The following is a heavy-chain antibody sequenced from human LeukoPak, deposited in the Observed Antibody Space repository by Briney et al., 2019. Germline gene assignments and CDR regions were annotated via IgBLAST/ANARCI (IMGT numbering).Heavy chain of an antibody. V-gene: IGHV1-18*01. Sequence: ASVKVSCKASGYTFTNYGFTWVRQAPGQGLEWMGWFSAYNGNTDYAQIFQGRVTMTTDTSTNTAYMELRSLTSDDTAVYFCARVFGYYYFYMDVWGEGTTVIISS. CDR2: FSAYNGNT. CDR3: ARVFGYYYFYMDV. D-gene: IGHD3/OR15-3a*01. J-gene: IGHJ6*03. CDR1: GYTFTNYG.